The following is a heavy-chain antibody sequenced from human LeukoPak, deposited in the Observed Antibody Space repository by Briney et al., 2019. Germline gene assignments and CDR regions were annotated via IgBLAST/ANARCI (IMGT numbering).Heavy chain of an antibody. Sequence: SKTLSLTCTVSGCSISSYYWSWIRQPPGKGLEWIGYIYYSGSTNYNPSPKSRVTISVDTSKNQFSLKLSSVTAADTAVYYCARVRYYYDSSGSQYNWFDPWGQGTLVTVSS. CDR1: GCSISSYY. V-gene: IGHV4-59*01. CDR3: ARVRYYYDSSGSQYNWFDP. D-gene: IGHD3-22*01. CDR2: IYYSGST. J-gene: IGHJ5*02.